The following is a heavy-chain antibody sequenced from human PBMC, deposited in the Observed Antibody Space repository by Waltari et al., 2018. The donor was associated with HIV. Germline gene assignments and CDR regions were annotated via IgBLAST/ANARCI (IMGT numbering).Heavy chain of an antibody. J-gene: IGHJ3*02. CDR1: GGTFSSYT. CDR2: IIPIFGTP. CDR3: SRMNEVAVAGTGFDAFDS. Sequence: QVQTVQSRAEVKKPGSSVKVYCKASGGTFSSYTISWVRQAPGQGFEGLGGIIPIFGTPGDDENCQGRVTITWEESTSTAYMELSSLRAEVTAAYYCSRMNEVAVAGTGFDAFDSGGQGTKVTVSS. V-gene: IGHV1-69*01. D-gene: IGHD6-19*01.